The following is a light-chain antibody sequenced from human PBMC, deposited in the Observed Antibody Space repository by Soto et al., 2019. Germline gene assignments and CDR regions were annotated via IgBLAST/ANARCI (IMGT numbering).Light chain of an antibody. CDR3: QQRRDWPPLT. V-gene: IGKV3-11*01. J-gene: IGKJ4*01. CDR1: ESVDIY. Sequence: ETVLTQSPATLSLSPGETATLSCRASESVDIYLAWYQQKPGQAPRLLIYHASNRATGIPARFSGSGSGTDFPPTISRLEPADSAVYYCQQRRDWPPLTFGGGTRVEIQ. CDR2: HAS.